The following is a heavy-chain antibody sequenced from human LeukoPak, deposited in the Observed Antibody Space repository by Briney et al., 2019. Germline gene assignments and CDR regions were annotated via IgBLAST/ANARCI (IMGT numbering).Heavy chain of an antibody. Sequence: GGSLRLSCAASGFTFSSCEMNWVRQAPGKGLEWVASIKQDGSEKYYVDSVKGRFTVSRDNGKNSLYLQMNYLRVEDTAVYYCARALGKLQPYYYYYGLDVWGQGTTVTVSS. CDR1: GFTFSSCE. CDR3: ARALGKLQPYYYYYGLDV. CDR2: IKQDGSEK. D-gene: IGHD5-24*01. J-gene: IGHJ6*02. V-gene: IGHV3-7*01.